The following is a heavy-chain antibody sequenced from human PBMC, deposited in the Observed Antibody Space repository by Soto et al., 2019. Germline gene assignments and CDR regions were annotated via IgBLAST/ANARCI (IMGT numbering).Heavy chain of an antibody. D-gene: IGHD3-22*01. Sequence: SETLSLTCAVYGGSFGGYYWSWIRQPPGKGLEWIGEINHSGSTNYNPSLKSRVTISVDTSRNQFSLKLSSVTAADTAVYYCASQHYYDSSGYYVVYWGQGTLVT. CDR1: GGSFGGYY. CDR2: INHSGST. V-gene: IGHV4-34*01. J-gene: IGHJ4*02. CDR3: ASQHYYDSSGYYVVY.